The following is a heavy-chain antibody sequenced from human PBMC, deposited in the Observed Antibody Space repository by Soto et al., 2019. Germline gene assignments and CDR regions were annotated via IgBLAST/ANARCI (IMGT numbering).Heavy chain of an antibody. CDR3: TRPGRIVVVPAAMHYYYYMDV. Sequence: EVQLVESGGGLVQPGGSLKLSCAASGFTFSGSAMHWVRQASGKGLEWVGRIRSKANSYATAYAASVKGRFTISRDDSKNTAYLQMNSLKTEDTAVYYCTRPGRIVVVPAAMHYYYYMDVWSKGTTVTVSS. CDR2: IRSKANSYAT. CDR1: GFTFSGSA. V-gene: IGHV3-73*01. J-gene: IGHJ6*03. D-gene: IGHD2-2*01.